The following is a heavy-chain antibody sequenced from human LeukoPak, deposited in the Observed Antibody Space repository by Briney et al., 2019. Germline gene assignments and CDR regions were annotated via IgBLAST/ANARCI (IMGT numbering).Heavy chain of an antibody. CDR1: GFTFSSYA. D-gene: IGHD6-19*01. V-gene: IGHV3-23*01. Sequence: GGSLRLSCAASGFTFSSYAMSWVRQAPGKGLEWVSAISGSGGSTYYADSVKGRFTISRDNSKNTLYLQMNSLRAEDTAVYYCARQKRNSSGWYFDYWGQGTLVTVSS. CDR2: ISGSGGST. J-gene: IGHJ4*02. CDR3: ARQKRNSSGWYFDY.